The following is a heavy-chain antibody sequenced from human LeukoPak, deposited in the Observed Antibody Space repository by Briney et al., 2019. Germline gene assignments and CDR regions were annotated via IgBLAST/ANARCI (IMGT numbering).Heavy chain of an antibody. CDR2: INQDGSDT. CDR3: AKDPSSGWPYFDY. V-gene: IGHV3-7*05. Sequence: GGSLRLSCTASTFTLSTSWMTWVRQAPGRGLEWVANINQDGSDTQYVDSVKGRFTISRDNSKNTLYLQMNSLRAEDTAVYYCAKDPSSGWPYFDYWGQGTLVTVSS. CDR1: TFTLSTSW. D-gene: IGHD6-19*01. J-gene: IGHJ4*02.